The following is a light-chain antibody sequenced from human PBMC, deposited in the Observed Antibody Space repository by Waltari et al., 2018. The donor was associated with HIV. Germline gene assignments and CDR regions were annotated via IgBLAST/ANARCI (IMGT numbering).Light chain of an antibody. CDR2: SAS. J-gene: IGKJ1*01. CDR3: QQTYDAPWT. Sequence: DIQMTQSPSSLSASVVDRVPIACRASDSISSYVNWYQQQPGKPPRLLIFSASNLEAGVPSRFRGSGSGTDFTLTITSLQVEDFAVYFCQQTYDAPWTFGPGT. CDR1: DSISSY. V-gene: IGKV1-39*01.